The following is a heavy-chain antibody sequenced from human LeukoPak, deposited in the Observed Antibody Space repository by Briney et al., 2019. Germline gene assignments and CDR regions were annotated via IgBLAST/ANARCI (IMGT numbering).Heavy chain of an antibody. CDR3: AKTSRYCSSTSCPRPYYYYGMDV. Sequence: GGSPRLSCAASGFTFSSYGMHWVRQAPGKGLEWVAVISYDGSNKYYADSVKGRFTISRDNSKNTLYLQMNSLRAEDTAVYYCAKTSRYCSSTSCPRPYYYYGMDVWGKGTTVTVSS. CDR1: GFTFSSYG. CDR2: ISYDGSNK. J-gene: IGHJ6*04. D-gene: IGHD2-2*01. V-gene: IGHV3-30*18.